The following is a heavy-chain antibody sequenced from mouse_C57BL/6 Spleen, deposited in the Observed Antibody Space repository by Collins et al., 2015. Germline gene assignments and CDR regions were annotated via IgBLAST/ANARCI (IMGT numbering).Heavy chain of an antibody. CDR1: GFPITSGYY. CDR2: ITHSGET. D-gene: IGHD1-1*01. J-gene: IGHJ1*01. Sequence: QMQLHGVRTWPGETSQSLFLACSITGFPITSGYYWIWIRQSPGKPLEWMGYITHSGETFYNPSLQSPISITRETSKNQFFLQLNSVTTEDTAMYYCAGDNYGYWYFDVWGAGTTVTVSS. V-gene: IGHV12-3*02. CDR3: AGDNYGYWYFDV.